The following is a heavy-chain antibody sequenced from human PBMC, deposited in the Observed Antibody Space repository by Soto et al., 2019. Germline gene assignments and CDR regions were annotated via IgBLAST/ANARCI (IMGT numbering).Heavy chain of an antibody. J-gene: IGHJ6*03. V-gene: IGHV4-39*01. Sequence: SETLSLTCTVPGCSISSSSYYWGWIRQPPGKGLEWIGSIYYSGSTYYNPSLKSRVTISVDTSKNQFSLKLSSVTAADTAVYYCARQNGYCSSTSCYYYYYYMDVWGKGTTVT. CDR1: GCSISSSSYY. CDR2: IYYSGST. D-gene: IGHD2-2*03. CDR3: ARQNGYCSSTSCYYYYYYMDV.